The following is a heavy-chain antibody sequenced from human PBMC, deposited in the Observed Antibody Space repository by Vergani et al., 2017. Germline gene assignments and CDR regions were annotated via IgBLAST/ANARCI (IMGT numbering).Heavy chain of an antibody. V-gene: IGHV4-39*01. D-gene: IGHD3-9*01. CDR1: CGSISISSYY. CDR2: IYYSGRT. J-gene: IGHJ6*03. Sequence: QLQLQESGPGLVKPSETLSLTCTVSCGSISISSYYWGWIRQPPGKGLGWIGSIYYSGRTYYNPSLKSRVNISVDTSKHQFSLKLSPVTAADTAVYYCARLLPYDILTGHYNRDYSYYYIDVWGKGTTGTVSS. CDR3: ARLLPYDILTGHYNRDYSYYYIDV.